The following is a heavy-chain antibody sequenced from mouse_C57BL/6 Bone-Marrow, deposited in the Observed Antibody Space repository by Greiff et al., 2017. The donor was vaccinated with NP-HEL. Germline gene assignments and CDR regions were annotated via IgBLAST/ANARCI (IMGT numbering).Heavy chain of an antibody. CDR2: IYPGSGNT. CDR1: GYTFTDYY. J-gene: IGHJ1*03. CDR3: ARGAYYYGSSYWYFDV. Sequence: VQLVESGAELVRPGASVKLSCKASGYTFTDYYINWVKQRPGQGLEWIARIYPGSGNTYYNEKFKGKATLTAEKSSSTAYMQLSSLTSEDSAVYFCARGAYYYGSSYWYFDVWGTGTTVTVSS. D-gene: IGHD1-1*01. V-gene: IGHV1-76*01.